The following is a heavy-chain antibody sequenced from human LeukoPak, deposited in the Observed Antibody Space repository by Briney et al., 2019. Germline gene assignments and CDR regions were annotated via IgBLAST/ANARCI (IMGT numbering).Heavy chain of an antibody. Sequence: SETLSLTCTVSGGSISSYYWSWIRQPPGKGLEWIGYIYYSGSTNHNPSLKSRVTISVDTSKNQFSLKLSSVTAADTAVYYCARESYEAFDYWGQGTLVTVSS. J-gene: IGHJ4*02. V-gene: IGHV4-59*01. CDR2: IYYSGST. CDR3: ARESYEAFDY. D-gene: IGHD5-12*01. CDR1: GGSISSYY.